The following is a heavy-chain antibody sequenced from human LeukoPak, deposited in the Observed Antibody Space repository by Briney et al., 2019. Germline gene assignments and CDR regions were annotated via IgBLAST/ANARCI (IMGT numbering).Heavy chain of an antibody. CDR2: INPNSGGT. D-gene: IGHD3-22*01. V-gene: IGHV1-2*02. Sequence: ASVKVSCKASGYTFTGYYMHWVRQAPGQGLEWMGWINPNSGGTNYAQKFQGRVTMTRDTSISTAYMELSRLRSDDTAVYYCARGRSGWYYDSSGPGGMVDYWGQGTLVTVSS. J-gene: IGHJ4*02. CDR3: ARGRSGWYYDSSGPGGMVDY. CDR1: GYTFTGYY.